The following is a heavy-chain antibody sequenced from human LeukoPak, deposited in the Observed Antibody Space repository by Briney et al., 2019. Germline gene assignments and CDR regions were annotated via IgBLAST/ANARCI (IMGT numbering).Heavy chain of an antibody. Sequence: SETLSLTCTVSGGSVSSTEFYWGWIRQPPGKGLQWIGSIYYTGSTYYNPSLNSRVTMSVDTSQNQISLKMTSVTAADTAVYYCARLSKGRYFDYIFDYWGQGTLVTVSS. CDR2: IYYTGST. V-gene: IGHV4-39*01. CDR3: ARLSKGRYFDYIFDY. J-gene: IGHJ4*02. D-gene: IGHD3-9*01. CDR1: GGSVSSTEFY.